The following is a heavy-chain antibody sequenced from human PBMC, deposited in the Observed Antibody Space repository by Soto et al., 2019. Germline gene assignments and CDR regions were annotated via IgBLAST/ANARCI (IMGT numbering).Heavy chain of an antibody. CDR1: GGSISSGGYY. D-gene: IGHD3-16*02. Sequence: SETLSLTCTVSGGSISSGGYYWSWVRQPPGKGLEWIGEIYHSGSTNYNPSLKSRVTISVDKSKNQFSLKLSSVTAADTAVYYCARDLVADYVWGSYRLNWFDPWGQGTLVTSPQ. V-gene: IGHV4-39*07. CDR2: IYHSGST. CDR3: ARDLVADYVWGSYRLNWFDP. J-gene: IGHJ5*02.